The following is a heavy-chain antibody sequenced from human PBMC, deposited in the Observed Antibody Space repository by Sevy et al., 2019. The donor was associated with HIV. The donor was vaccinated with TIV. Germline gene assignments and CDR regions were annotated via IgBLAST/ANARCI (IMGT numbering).Heavy chain of an antibody. Sequence: LLQASETLSLTCTVSGGSVSSGSYYWSWIRQPPGKGLEWIGDIYYSGSTNYNPSLKSRFTISVDTSKNQFSLKLSSVTAADTAVYYCARTSSGATMGSLYFDYWGQGTLVTVSS. D-gene: IGHD1-26*01. V-gene: IGHV4-61*01. CDR2: IYYSGST. CDR3: ARTSSGATMGSLYFDY. CDR1: GGSVSSGSYY. J-gene: IGHJ4*02.